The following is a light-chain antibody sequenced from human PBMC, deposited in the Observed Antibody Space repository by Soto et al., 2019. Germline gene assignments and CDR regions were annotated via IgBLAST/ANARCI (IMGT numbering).Light chain of an antibody. V-gene: IGKV3-11*01. Sequence: EIVLTQSPATLSLSPGERATLSCRASQSISTYLAWYQQKPGQAPRLLIYDASNRATGIPARFSGSGSGTDFTLTISNLEPEDFAVYFCQQRGNWPPITFGQGTRLEIK. CDR2: DAS. J-gene: IGKJ5*01. CDR3: QQRGNWPPIT. CDR1: QSISTY.